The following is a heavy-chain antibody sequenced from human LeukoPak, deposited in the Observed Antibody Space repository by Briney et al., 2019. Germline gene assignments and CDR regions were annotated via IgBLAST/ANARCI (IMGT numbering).Heavy chain of an antibody. CDR2: ISRSSSTI. Sequence: GGSLRLSCAASGFTFSSYSMNWVRQAPGKGLEWVSYISRSSSTIFYADSVKGRFTISRDNAKNSLYLQMNSLRAEDTAAYYCARDLSGSYTEFDYWGQGTLVTVSS. CDR3: ARDLSGSYTEFDY. V-gene: IGHV3-48*04. D-gene: IGHD1-26*01. J-gene: IGHJ4*02. CDR1: GFTFSSYS.